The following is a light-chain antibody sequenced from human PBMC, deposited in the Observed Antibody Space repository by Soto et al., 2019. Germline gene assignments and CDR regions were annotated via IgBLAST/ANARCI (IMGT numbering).Light chain of an antibody. CDR1: SSDIGGYNY. Sequence: QPVLTQPASVSGSPGQSVTISCTGTSSDIGGYNYVSWYQQHPGKAPKLMIFEVSSRPSGVSDRFSGSKFGNTASLTISGLQAEDEADYYCSSYTSTGTSVFGVGTKLTVL. J-gene: IGLJ1*01. V-gene: IGLV2-14*01. CDR3: SSYTSTGTSV. CDR2: EVS.